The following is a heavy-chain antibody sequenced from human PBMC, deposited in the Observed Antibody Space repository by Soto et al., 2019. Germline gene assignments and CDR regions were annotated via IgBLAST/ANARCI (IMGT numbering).Heavy chain of an antibody. V-gene: IGHV1-18*01. J-gene: IGHJ4*02. D-gene: IGHD3-16*01. CDR1: GYTFNFYG. CDR3: ARIGVSSGHESPDFDS. CDR2: ISGFNGNT. Sequence: GASKVSCKASGYTFNFYGITWVRQAPGQGLEWMGWISGFNGNTNYAADLQGRVTMTADTSTSKAYMELRGLRSDDTAVYYCARIGVSSGHESPDFDSWGQGTLVTVSS.